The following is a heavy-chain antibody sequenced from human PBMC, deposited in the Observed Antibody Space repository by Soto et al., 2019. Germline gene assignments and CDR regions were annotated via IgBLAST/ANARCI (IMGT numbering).Heavy chain of an antibody. Sequence: QVQLQESGPGLVKPSEPLSLTCTVSSDSISSYYWSWIRQPPGKRLEWIGYISYSGSTDYNPSLKSRVTISGDTSKNQFSLKVSSVTAADTAVYYCARGTSWQLPFDYWGQGTLVTVSS. CDR2: ISYSGST. CDR3: ARGTSWQLPFDY. J-gene: IGHJ4*02. CDR1: SDSISSYY. V-gene: IGHV4-59*01. D-gene: IGHD6-13*01.